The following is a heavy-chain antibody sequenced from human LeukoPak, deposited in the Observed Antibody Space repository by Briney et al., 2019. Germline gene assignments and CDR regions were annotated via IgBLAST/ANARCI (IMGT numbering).Heavy chain of an antibody. CDR2: INPNSGGT. D-gene: IGHD6-19*01. V-gene: IGHV1-2*02. J-gene: IGHJ4*02. Sequence: ASVTVSCKASGYTFTGYYMHWVRQAPGQGLEWMGWINPNSGGTNYAQKFQGRVTMTRDTSISTAYMELSRLRSDDTAVYYCARGASGWYFVDYFDYWGQGTLVTVSS. CDR3: ARGASGWYFVDYFDY. CDR1: GYTFTGYY.